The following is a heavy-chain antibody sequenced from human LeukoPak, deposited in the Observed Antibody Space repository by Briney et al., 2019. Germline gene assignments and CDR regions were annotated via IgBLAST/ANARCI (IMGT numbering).Heavy chain of an antibody. Sequence: GSSVKVSCKASGGTFSSYAISWVRQAPGQGLEWMGGIIPIFGTANYAQKFQGRVTITADKSTSTAYMELSSLRSEDTAVCYCARAPGNSGWYFDNWFDPWGQGTLVTVSS. CDR2: IIPIFGTA. V-gene: IGHV1-69*06. J-gene: IGHJ5*02. CDR3: ARAPGNSGWYFDNWFDP. D-gene: IGHD6-19*01. CDR1: GGTFSSYA.